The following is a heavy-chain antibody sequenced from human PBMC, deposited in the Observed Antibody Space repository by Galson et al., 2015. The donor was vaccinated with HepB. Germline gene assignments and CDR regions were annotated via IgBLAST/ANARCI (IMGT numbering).Heavy chain of an antibody. CDR2: IDPSDSYT. CDR3: AAQAQGGGSSWSAFDY. D-gene: IGHD6-13*01. Sequence: QSGAEVKKPGESLRISCKGSGYSFTSYWISWVRQMPGKGLEWMGRIDPSDSYTNYSPSFQGHVTISADKSISTAYLQWSSLKASDTAMYYCAAQAQGGGSSWSAFDYWGQGTLVTVSS. J-gene: IGHJ4*02. CDR1: GYSFTSYW. V-gene: IGHV5-10-1*01.